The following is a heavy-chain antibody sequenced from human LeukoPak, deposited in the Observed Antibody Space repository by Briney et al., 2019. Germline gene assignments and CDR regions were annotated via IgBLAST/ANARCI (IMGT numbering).Heavy chain of an antibody. V-gene: IGHV1-18*01. CDR2: ISAYNGNT. J-gene: IGHJ4*02. CDR3: ARENYDSSGYYGFDY. Sequence: GAPVKVSCKASGYTFTSYGISWVRQAPGQGPEWMGWISAYNGNTNYAQKLQGRVTMTTDTSTSTAYMELRSLRSDDTAVYYCARENYDSSGYYGFDYWGQGTLVTVSS. D-gene: IGHD3-22*01. CDR1: GYTFTSYG.